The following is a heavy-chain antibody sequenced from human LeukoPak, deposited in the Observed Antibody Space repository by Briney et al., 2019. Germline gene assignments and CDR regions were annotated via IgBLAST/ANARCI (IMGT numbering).Heavy chain of an antibody. D-gene: IGHD2-2*01. CDR2: IIPIFGTA. Sequence: SVKVSCKASGGTFSSYAISWVRQAPGQGLEWMGGIIPIFGTANYAQKFQGRVTITADESTSTAYMELSSLRSEDTAVYYCATYCSSTSCSRDYYYYYGMDVWGQGTTVTVSS. V-gene: IGHV1-69*13. J-gene: IGHJ6*02. CDR3: ATYCSSTSCSRDYYYYYGMDV. CDR1: GGTFSSYA.